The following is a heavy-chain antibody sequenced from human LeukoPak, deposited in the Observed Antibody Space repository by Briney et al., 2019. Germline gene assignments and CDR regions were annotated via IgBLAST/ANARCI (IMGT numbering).Heavy chain of an antibody. J-gene: IGHJ6*02. V-gene: IGHV3-74*01. D-gene: IGHD2-15*01. CDR3: ARVDSYCSGEGCYYYYGMDV. CDR2: IRGDGGDT. CDR1: GFTLSHNW. Sequence: GGSLRLSCVASGFTLSHNWMHWVRQGPGKGLEWVSRIRGDGGDTGYADSAKGRFAISRDNSKNTLYLQMNSLRAEDTAVYYCARVDSYCSGEGCYYYYGMDVWGQGTTVTVSS.